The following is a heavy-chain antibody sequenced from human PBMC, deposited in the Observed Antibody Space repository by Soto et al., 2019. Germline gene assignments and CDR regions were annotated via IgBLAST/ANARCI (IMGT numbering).Heavy chain of an antibody. D-gene: IGHD3-10*01. CDR1: GGSISSYY. Sequence: SETLSLTCTVSGGSISSYYWSWIRQPPGKGLEWIGYIYYSGSTNYNPSLKSRVTISVDTSKNQFSLKLSSVTAADTAVYYCARGLGVRAGFGEFLYYYYGMDVWGQGTTVTVSS. V-gene: IGHV4-59*01. J-gene: IGHJ6*02. CDR3: ARGLGVRAGFGEFLYYYYGMDV. CDR2: IYYSGST.